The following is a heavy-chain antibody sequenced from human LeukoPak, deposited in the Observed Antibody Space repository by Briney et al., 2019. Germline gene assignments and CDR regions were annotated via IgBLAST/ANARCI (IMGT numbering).Heavy chain of an antibody. D-gene: IGHD3-22*01. CDR3: ARDYYDSSGYYDY. CDR2: IYYSGNT. J-gene: IGHJ4*02. CDR1: GGSISSYY. V-gene: IGHV4-59*01. Sequence: SETLSLTCTVPGGSISSYYWSWIRQPPGKGLEWIGYIYYSGNTNYNPSLKSRVTISVDTSKNQFSLKLSSVTAADTAVYYCARDYYDSSGYYDYWGQGALVTVSS.